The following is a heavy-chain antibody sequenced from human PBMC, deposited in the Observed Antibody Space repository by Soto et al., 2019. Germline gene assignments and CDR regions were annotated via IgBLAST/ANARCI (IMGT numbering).Heavy chain of an antibody. J-gene: IGHJ5*02. Sequence: ASVKVSCKASGYTFTSYYMHWVRQAPGQGLEWMGIINPSGGSTSYAQKFQGRVTMTRDTSTSTVYMELSSLRSEDTAVYYCAREGLQHDYGDYDWFDPWGQGTLVTVSS. CDR3: AREGLQHDYGDYDWFDP. CDR2: INPSGGST. V-gene: IGHV1-46*03. D-gene: IGHD4-17*01. CDR1: GYTFTSYY.